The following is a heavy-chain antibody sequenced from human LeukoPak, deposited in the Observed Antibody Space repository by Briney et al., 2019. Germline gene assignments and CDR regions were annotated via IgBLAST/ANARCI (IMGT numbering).Heavy chain of an antibody. D-gene: IGHD3-22*01. CDR3: ASGAMVGDYYDSSGYPN. CDR2: ISSSSYI. Sequence: GGSLRLSCAASGFTFSSYSMNWVRQAPGKGLEWVSSISSSSYIYYADSVKGRFTISRDNAKNSLYLQMNSLRAEDTAVYYCASGAMVGDYYDSSGYPNWGQGTLVTVSP. V-gene: IGHV3-21*01. CDR1: GFTFSSYS. J-gene: IGHJ4*02.